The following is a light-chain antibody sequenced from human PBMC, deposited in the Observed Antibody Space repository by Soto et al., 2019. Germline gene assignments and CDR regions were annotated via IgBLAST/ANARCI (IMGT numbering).Light chain of an antibody. CDR3: QQYGNSQWT. Sequence: EIVLTQSPGTLSLSPGERATLSCRASQSVTSSYLAWYQQKPGQAPRLLLYGASSRATGIPDRFTGSGSGTDFTLTISRLEPEDFAVYYCQQYGNSQWTFGPGTKVEIK. J-gene: IGKJ1*01. V-gene: IGKV3-20*01. CDR2: GAS. CDR1: QSVTSSY.